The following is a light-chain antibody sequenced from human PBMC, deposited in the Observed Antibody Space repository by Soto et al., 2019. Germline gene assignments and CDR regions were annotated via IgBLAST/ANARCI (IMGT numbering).Light chain of an antibody. CDR3: SSYTSSHTVT. J-gene: IGLJ2*01. Sequence: QSVLTQPASVSGSPGQSITISCTGTTSDVGGYNYVSWYQHHPGKAPKLMIYEVSNRPSGVSNRFSGSKSGSTASLTISGLQAEDEADYYCSSYTSSHTVTFGGGTKVTVL. CDR1: TSDVGGYNY. V-gene: IGLV2-14*01. CDR2: EVS.